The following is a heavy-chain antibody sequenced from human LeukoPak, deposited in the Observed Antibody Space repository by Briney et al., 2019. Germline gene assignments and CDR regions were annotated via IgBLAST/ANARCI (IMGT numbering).Heavy chain of an antibody. D-gene: IGHD3-3*01. CDR2: IYPGDSDT. CDR1: GYSFTSYW. J-gene: IGHJ4*02. Sequence: GESLKISCKGSGYSFTSYWIGWVRQMPGEGLEWMGIIYPGDSDTRYSPSFQGQVTISADKSISTAYLQWSSLKASDTAMYYCARHGNYDFWSGYPPDYWGQGTLVTVSS. CDR3: ARHGNYDFWSGYPPDY. V-gene: IGHV5-51*01.